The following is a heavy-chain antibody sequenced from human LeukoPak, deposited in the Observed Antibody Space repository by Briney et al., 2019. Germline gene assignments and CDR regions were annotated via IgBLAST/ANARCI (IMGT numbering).Heavy chain of an antibody. V-gene: IGHV4-4*02. J-gene: IGHJ5*02. CDR3: ARVFWTVDNKLGGNWFDP. D-gene: IGHD3/OR15-3a*01. Sequence: PSGTLSLTCAVSGGSISSSNWWSWVRQPPGKGLEWIGEIYHSGSTNYNPSLKSRVTISVDKSKNQFSLKLSSVIAADTAVYYCARVFWTVDNKLGGNWFDPWGQGTLVTVSS. CDR2: IYHSGST. CDR1: GGSISSSNW.